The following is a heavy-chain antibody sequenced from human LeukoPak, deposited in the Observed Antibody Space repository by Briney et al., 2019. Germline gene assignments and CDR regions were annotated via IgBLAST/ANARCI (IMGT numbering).Heavy chain of an antibody. J-gene: IGHJ5*02. V-gene: IGHV4-39*07. CDR2: IYSSGST. Sequence: SETLSLTCTVSGGSISSSSYYWGWIRQPPGKGLEWIGSIYSSGSTYYNPSLKSRITISVDTSKNQFSLKLSSVTAADTAVYYCARVRLVAAAGTRWFDPWGQGTLVTVSS. CDR1: GGSISSSSYY. CDR3: ARVRLVAAAGTRWFDP. D-gene: IGHD6-13*01.